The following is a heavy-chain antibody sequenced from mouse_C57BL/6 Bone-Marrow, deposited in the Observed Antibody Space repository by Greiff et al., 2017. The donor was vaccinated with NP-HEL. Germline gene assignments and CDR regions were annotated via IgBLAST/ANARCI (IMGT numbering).Heavy chain of an antibody. V-gene: IGHV1-64*01. J-gene: IGHJ4*01. CDR2: IHPNSGST. Sequence: QVQLQQPGAELVKPGASVKLSCKASGYTFTSYWMHWVKQRPGQGLEWIGMIHPNSGSTNYNEKFKSKATLTVDKSSSTAYMQLRSLTSEDSAVYYGASRYDYDGGAAMDYWGQGTSVTVSS. CDR1: GYTFTSYW. CDR3: ASRYDYDGGAAMDY. D-gene: IGHD2-4*01.